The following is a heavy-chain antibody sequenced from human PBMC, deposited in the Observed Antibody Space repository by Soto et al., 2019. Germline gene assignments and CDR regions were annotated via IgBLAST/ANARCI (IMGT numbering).Heavy chain of an antibody. D-gene: IGHD6-13*01. CDR2: ISSSGSTI. Sequence: GGSLRLSCAASGFTFSSYEMDWVRQAPGKGLEWVSYISSSGSTIYYADSVKGRFTISRDNAKNSLYLQMNSLRAEDTAVYYCARARFAGYSSSWGQGTLVTVSS. V-gene: IGHV3-48*03. J-gene: IGHJ4*02. CDR1: GFTFSSYE. CDR3: ARARFAGYSSS.